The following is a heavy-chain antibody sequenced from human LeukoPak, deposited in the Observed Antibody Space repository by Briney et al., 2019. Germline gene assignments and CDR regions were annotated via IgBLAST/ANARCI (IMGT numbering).Heavy chain of an antibody. D-gene: IGHD5-12*01. V-gene: IGHV4-34*01. CDR1: GGSFSGYY. J-gene: IGHJ5*01. Sequence: SETLSLTCAVYGGSFSGYYWSWIRQPPGKGLEWIGEINHSGSTNYNPSLKSRVTISVDTSKNQFSLKLSSVTAADTAVYYCSRSRDEQLLRYSNRFHPRGQGTPVTVSS. CDR2: INHSGST. CDR3: SRSRDEQLLRYSNRFHP.